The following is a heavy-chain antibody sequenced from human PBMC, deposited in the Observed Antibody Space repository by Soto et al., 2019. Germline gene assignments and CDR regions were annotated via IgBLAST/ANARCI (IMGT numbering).Heavy chain of an antibody. CDR2: IIPIFGTA. CDR1: GGIFSSYA. D-gene: IGHD2-21*02. J-gene: IGHJ4*02. CDR3: ARGGAAYCGGDCYIDY. Sequence: QVQLVQSGAEVKKPGSSVKVSCKASGGIFSSYAVSWVRQAPGQGLEWMGGIIPIFGTANYAQKFQGRVTITADESASTAYMELSSLRSEDTAVYYCARGGAAYCGGDCYIDYWGQGTLVTVSS. V-gene: IGHV1-69*01.